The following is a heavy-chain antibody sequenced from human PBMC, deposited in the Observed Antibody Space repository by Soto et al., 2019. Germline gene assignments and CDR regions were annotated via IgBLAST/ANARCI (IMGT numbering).Heavy chain of an antibody. CDR1: GFTFISYW. CDR3: ARDRITMVRGVIGY. Sequence: GGSLRLSCGASGFTFISYWMSWVRQAPGKGLEWVANIKQDGSEKYYVDSVKGRFTISRDNAKNSLYLQMNSLRAEDTAVYYCARDRITMVRGVIGYWGQGTLVTVS. J-gene: IGHJ4*02. CDR2: IKQDGSEK. D-gene: IGHD3-10*01. V-gene: IGHV3-7*03.